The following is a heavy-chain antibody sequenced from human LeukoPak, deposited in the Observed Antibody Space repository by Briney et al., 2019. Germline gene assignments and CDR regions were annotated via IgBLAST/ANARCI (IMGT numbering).Heavy chain of an antibody. D-gene: IGHD2-2*01. V-gene: IGHV3-23*01. Sequence: GGSLRLSCAASGFTFSSYAMSWVRQAPGKGLEWVSAISGGGGSTYYADSVKGRFTISRDNSKNTLYLQMNSLRAEDTAVYYCAKRYWGHQLLPTPFDYWGQGTLVTVSS. J-gene: IGHJ4*02. CDR1: GFTFSSYA. CDR2: ISGGGGST. CDR3: AKRYWGHQLLPTPFDY.